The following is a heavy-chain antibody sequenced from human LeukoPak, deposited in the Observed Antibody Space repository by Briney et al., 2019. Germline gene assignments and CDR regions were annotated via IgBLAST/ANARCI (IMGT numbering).Heavy chain of an antibody. CDR3: ARGRITDGMDV. D-gene: IGHD2-15*01. V-gene: IGHV4-30-2*01. CDR1: GGSISSGGYS. Sequence: SETLSLTCAVSGGSISSGGYSWSWIRQPPGTGLEWIGYIYHSGSTYYNPSLKSRVTISVDRSKNQFSLKPSSVTAADTAVYYCARGRITDGMDVWGKETTVTVSS. CDR2: IYHSGST. J-gene: IGHJ6*04.